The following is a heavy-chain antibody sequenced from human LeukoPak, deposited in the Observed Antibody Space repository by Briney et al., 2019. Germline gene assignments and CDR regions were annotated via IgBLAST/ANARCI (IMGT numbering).Heavy chain of an antibody. Sequence: KPGRSLRLSCAPAGFTFSSSGMHWVRQAPGKGLEWVAFIRHDGSEKHYADSVKGRFTITRDNSKNTLYLQMNSLRVEETAVYYCAKDHSSTWDNYFDYWGRGTLVTVSS. J-gene: IGHJ4*02. D-gene: IGHD6-13*01. CDR2: IRHDGSEK. CDR3: AKDHSSTWDNYFDY. V-gene: IGHV3-30*02. CDR1: GFTFSSSG.